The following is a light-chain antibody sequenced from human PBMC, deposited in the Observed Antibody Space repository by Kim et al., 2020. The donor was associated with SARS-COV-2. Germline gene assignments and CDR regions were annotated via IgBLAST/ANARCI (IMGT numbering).Light chain of an antibody. V-gene: IGLV3-21*04. CDR1: SIGSNS. CDR3: QVWDSSGDHRVV. CDR2: YDS. Sequence: PGKNARITCGGSSIGSNSVPWYQHMPGQAPVLVISYDSDRPSGIPERFSGSNSGNTATLTISRVEAGDEAGYYCQVWDSSGDHRVVFGGGTQLTVL. J-gene: IGLJ2*01.